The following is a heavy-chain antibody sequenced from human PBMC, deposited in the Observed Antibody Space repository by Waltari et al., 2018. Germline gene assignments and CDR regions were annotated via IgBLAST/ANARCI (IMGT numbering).Heavy chain of an antibody. V-gene: IGHV3-49*03. Sequence: DVQLVESGGDLVQPGRSLRLDCAASGFTFGDYAMPWIRQAPGTGREVVGFIKSKLYGVTSEYAASVKGRFSISRYDSKSIAYLQMNSLKIEDTAVYYCTRTDGYAGGWLLDYWGQGTLATVSP. CDR2: IKSKLYGVTS. CDR3: TRTDGYAGGWLLDY. D-gene: IGHD6-19*01. J-gene: IGHJ4*02. CDR1: GFTFGDYA.